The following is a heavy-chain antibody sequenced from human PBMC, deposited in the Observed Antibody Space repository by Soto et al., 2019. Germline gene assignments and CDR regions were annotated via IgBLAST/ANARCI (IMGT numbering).Heavy chain of an antibody. CDR2: INSDGSST. V-gene: IGHV3-74*01. J-gene: IGHJ6*02. Sequence: GGSLRLSCAASGFTFSSYWMHWVRQAPGKGLVWVSRINSDGSSTSYADSVKGRFTISRDNAKNTLYLQMNSLRAEDTAVYYCAREDKDYDFWSGYYDPYYYGMDVWGQGTTVTVSS. CDR3: AREDKDYDFWSGYYDPYYYGMDV. CDR1: GFTFSSYW. D-gene: IGHD3-3*01.